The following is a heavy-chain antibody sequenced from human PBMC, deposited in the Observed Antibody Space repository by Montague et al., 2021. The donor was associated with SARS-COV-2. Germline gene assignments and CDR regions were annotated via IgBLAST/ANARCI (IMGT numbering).Heavy chain of an antibody. Sequence: SETLSLTCTVSGDSVSSSDHYWGWIRQPPGQGLEWLGIVYYSGYTXYKPSVKGRVTISIDASKNQFSLKLNSLTATDTAIYHCARRRLREYYFDFWGQGTLLTVSS. CDR1: GDSVSSSDHY. D-gene: IGHD4-17*01. CDR2: VYYSGYT. J-gene: IGHJ4*02. CDR3: ARRRLREYYFDF. V-gene: IGHV4-39*01.